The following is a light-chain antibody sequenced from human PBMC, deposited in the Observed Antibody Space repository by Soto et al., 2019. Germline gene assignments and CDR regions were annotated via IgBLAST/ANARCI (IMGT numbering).Light chain of an antibody. CDR3: QQRTNWPLIT. CDR1: QSVSSY. J-gene: IGKJ5*01. Sequence: EIVLTQSPATLSLSPGERATLSCRASQSVSSYLAWYQQKPGQAPRLLIYGASNRATGIPARFSGSGSGTDFTLTISSVEPEDFAVYYCQQRTNWPLITFGHGTRLEIK. CDR2: GAS. V-gene: IGKV3-11*01.